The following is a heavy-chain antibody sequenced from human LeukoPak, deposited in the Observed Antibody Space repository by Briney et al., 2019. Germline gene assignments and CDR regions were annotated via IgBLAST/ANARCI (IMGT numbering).Heavy chain of an antibody. J-gene: IGHJ4*02. Sequence: SETLSLTCTVSGDSISSNYYWSWIRQAPGKGLEWIGYHYDSGSTHYNPSLKSRVSISLDTSKNQFSLNLSSVTAADTAVYYCARHSWVNGYFDYWGQGTLVTVSS. V-gene: IGHV4-59*08. CDR1: GDSISSNYY. D-gene: IGHD4-17*01. CDR2: HYDSGST. CDR3: ARHSWVNGYFDY.